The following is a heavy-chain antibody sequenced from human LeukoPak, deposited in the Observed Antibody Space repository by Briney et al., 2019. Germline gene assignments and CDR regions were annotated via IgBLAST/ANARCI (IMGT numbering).Heavy chain of an antibody. CDR2: INHSGST. CDR1: GGSFSGYY. V-gene: IGHV4-34*01. D-gene: IGHD5-18*01. J-gene: IGHJ5*02. Sequence: PSETLSLTCAVYGGSFSGYYWSWIRQPPGKGLEWIGEINHSGSTNYNPSLKSRVTISVDTSKNQFSLKLSSVTAADTAVYYCARVYTAMVRPWFDPWGQGTPVTVSS. CDR3: ARVYTAMVRPWFDP.